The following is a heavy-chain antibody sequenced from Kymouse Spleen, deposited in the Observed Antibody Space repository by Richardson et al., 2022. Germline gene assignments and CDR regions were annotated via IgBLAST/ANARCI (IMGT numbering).Heavy chain of an antibody. CDR3: ARWEWELQDYYYYYGMDV. CDR1: GFTFSSYG. J-gene: IGHJ6*02. CDR2: IWYDGSNK. D-gene: IGHD1-26*01. Sequence: QVQLVESGGGVVQPGRSLRLSCAASGFTFSSYGMHWVRQAPGKGLEWVAVIWYDGSNKYYADSVKGRFTISRDNSKNTLYLQMNSLRAEDTAVYYCARWEWELQDYYYYYGMDVWGQGTTVTVSS. V-gene: IGHV3-33*01.